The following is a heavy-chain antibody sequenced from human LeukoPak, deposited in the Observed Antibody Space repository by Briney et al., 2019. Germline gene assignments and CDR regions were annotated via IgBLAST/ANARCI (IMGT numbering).Heavy chain of an antibody. Sequence: PSETLSLTCTVSGGSISSSSYYWGWIRQPPGKGLEWIGSNYYSGSIYYNPALKSRVTISVDTSKNQFSLKLSSVTAADTAVYYCARLTRLRTVAGRYFDYWGQGTLVTVSS. J-gene: IGHJ4*02. CDR3: ARLTRLRTVAGRYFDY. CDR2: NYYSGSI. V-gene: IGHV4-39*01. D-gene: IGHD6-19*01. CDR1: GGSISSSSYY.